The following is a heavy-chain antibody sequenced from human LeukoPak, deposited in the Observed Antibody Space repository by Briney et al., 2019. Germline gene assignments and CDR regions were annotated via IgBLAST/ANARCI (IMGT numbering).Heavy chain of an antibody. J-gene: IGHJ4*02. CDR3: ARVNIKWLAYDY. CDR2: INPNSGGT. D-gene: IGHD6-19*01. CDR1: GYTFTSYG. V-gene: IGHV1-2*02. Sequence: ASVKVSCKASGYTFTSYGISWVRQAPGQGLEWMGWINPNSGGTNYAQKFQGRVTMTRDTSISTAYMELSRLRSDDTAVYYCARVNIKWLAYDYWGQGTLVTVSS.